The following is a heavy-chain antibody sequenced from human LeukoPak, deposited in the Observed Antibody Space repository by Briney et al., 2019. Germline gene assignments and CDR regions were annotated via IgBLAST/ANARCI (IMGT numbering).Heavy chain of an antibody. V-gene: IGHV3-7*01. CDR1: GVSFSSYW. D-gene: IGHD3-22*01. J-gene: IGHJ4*02. Sequence: PGGSLRLSCAASGVSFSSYWMSWVRQAPGKGLGWVANINQDGSAKYYVDSVKGRFTISRDNAKTSVYLHMNSLRDEDAAVYYCASSHDSSGNVWGQGTLVIVSS. CDR3: ASSHDSSGNV. CDR2: INQDGSAK.